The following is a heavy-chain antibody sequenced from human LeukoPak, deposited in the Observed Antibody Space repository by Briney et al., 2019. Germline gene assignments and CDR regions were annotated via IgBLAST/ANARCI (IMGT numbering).Heavy chain of an antibody. D-gene: IGHD3-22*01. CDR3: ASQYDSSGYYLTPPDY. CDR1: GGSISSGSYY. J-gene: IGHJ4*02. Sequence: SETLSLTCTVSGGSISSGSYYWSWIRQPAGKGLEWIGRIYTSGSTNYNPYLKSRVTISVDTSKNQFSLKLSSVTAADTAVYYCASQYDSSGYYLTPPDYWGQGTLVTVSS. CDR2: IYTSGST. V-gene: IGHV4-61*02.